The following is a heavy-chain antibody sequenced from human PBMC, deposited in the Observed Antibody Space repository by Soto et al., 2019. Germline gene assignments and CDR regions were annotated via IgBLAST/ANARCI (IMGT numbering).Heavy chain of an antibody. D-gene: IGHD2-15*01. Sequence: SETLSLTCAVYGGSFSGYYWSWIRQPPGKGLEWIGEINHSGSTNYTPSLKRRVTISVDTSKNQFSLKLSSVTAADTAVYYCARVVVAAPLDWFDPWGQGTLVTVSS. CDR2: INHSGST. J-gene: IGHJ5*02. V-gene: IGHV4-34*01. CDR3: ARVVVAAPLDWFDP. CDR1: GGSFSGYY.